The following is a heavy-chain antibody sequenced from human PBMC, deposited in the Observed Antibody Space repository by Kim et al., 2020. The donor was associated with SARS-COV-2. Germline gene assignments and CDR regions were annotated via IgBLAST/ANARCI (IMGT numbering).Heavy chain of an antibody. J-gene: IGHJ6*02. CDR1: GFTFSSYA. CDR3: AKDWLDGYNGVRYYYYGMDV. V-gene: IGHV3-23*01. Sequence: GGSLRLSCAASGFTFSSYAMSWVRQAPGKGLEWVSAISGSCGSTYYADSVKGRFTISRDNSKNTLYLQMNSLRAEDTAVYYCAKDWLDGYNGVRYYYYGMDVWGQGTTVTVSS. CDR2: ISGSCGST. D-gene: IGHD5-12*01.